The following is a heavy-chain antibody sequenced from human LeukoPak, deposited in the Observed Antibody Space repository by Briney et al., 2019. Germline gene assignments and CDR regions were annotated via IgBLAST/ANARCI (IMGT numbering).Heavy chain of an antibody. J-gene: IGHJ4*02. V-gene: IGHV3-30*14. CDR2: ISYDGSNK. D-gene: IGHD6-19*01. CDR3: ARDQTVAKQWLDGGNYFDY. Sequence: GGSLRLSCAASGFTFSSYSMYWVRQAPGKGLEWVAVISYDGSNKYYADSVKGRFTISRDNSKNTLYLQMNSLRAEDTAVYYCARDQTVAKQWLDGGNYFDYWGQGTLVTVSS. CDR1: GFTFSSYS.